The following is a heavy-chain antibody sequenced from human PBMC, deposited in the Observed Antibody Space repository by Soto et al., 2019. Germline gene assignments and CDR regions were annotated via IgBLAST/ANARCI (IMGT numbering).Heavy chain of an antibody. CDR1: GYTFTGYY. Sequence: GASVKVSCKASGYTFTGYYMHWVRQAPGQGVEWMGRIIPILGIANYAQKFQGRVTITADKSTSTAYMELSSLRSEDTAVYYCAREPNILWFGEQTNYYYYYGMDVWGQGTTVTVSS. CDR2: IIPILGIA. CDR3: AREPNILWFGEQTNYYYYYGMDV. J-gene: IGHJ6*02. V-gene: IGHV1-69*04. D-gene: IGHD3-10*01.